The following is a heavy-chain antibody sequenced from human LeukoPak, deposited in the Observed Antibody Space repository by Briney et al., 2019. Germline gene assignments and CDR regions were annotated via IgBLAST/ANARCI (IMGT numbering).Heavy chain of an antibody. CDR2: IIPIFGTA. D-gene: IGHD3-22*01. CDR1: GGTFSSYA. Sequence: SVKVSCKASGGTFSSYAISWVRQAPGQGLEWMGGIIPIFGTANYAQKFQGRVTITTDESTSTAYMELSSLRSEDTAVYYCARERRNYYDSSGPKYHFDYWGQGTLVTVSS. V-gene: IGHV1-69*05. J-gene: IGHJ4*02. CDR3: ARERRNYYDSSGPKYHFDY.